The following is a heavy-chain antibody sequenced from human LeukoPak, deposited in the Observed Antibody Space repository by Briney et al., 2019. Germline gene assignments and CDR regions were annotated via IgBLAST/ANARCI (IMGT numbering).Heavy chain of an antibody. CDR1: GYTFTSYY. CDR3: ARDHYHKIHSVMVTAPEY. V-gene: IGHV1-46*01. D-gene: IGHD2-21*02. Sequence: GASVKVSCKAFGYTFTSYYMHWVRQAPGEGLEWMGIINPTGGSTSYAQKFQGRVTMTRDTSTSTVYMDLSSLRSEDTAVYYCARDHYHKIHSVMVTAPEYWGQGTLVTVSS. CDR2: INPTGGST. J-gene: IGHJ4*02.